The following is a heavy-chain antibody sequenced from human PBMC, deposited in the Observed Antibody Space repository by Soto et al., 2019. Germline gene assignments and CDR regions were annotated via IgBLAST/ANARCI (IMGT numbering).Heavy chain of an antibody. D-gene: IGHD1-20*01. J-gene: IGHJ6*02. CDR1: GGSISSDGYY. Sequence: PSETLSLTCTVSGGSISSDGYYWNWIRQPPGKGLEWIGYIYYSGITNYNPSLKSRVTISVDTSKNQFSLKLSSVTAADTAVYYCARYKSNYYYGMDVWGQGTTVTVSS. V-gene: IGHV4-61*08. CDR3: ARYKSNYYYGMDV. CDR2: IYYSGIT.